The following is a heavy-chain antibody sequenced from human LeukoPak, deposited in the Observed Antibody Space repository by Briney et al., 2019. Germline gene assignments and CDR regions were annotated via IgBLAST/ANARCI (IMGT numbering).Heavy chain of an antibody. CDR2: ISAYNGNT. J-gene: IGHJ2*01. CDR1: GYTFTSYG. V-gene: IGHV1-18*01. CDR3: ARGDRRDGYSSPRCWYFDL. Sequence: ASVKVSCKASGYTFTSYGISWVRQAPGQGLEWMGWISAYNGNTNYAQKLQGRVTMTTDTSTSTAYMELSSLRSEDTAVYYCARGDRRDGYSSPRCWYFDLWGRGTLVTVSS. D-gene: IGHD5-24*01.